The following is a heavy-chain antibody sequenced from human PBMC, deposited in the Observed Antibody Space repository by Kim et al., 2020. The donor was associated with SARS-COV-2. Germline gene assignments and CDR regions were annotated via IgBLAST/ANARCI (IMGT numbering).Heavy chain of an antibody. V-gene: IGHV3-23*01. J-gene: IGHJ4*01. Sequence: GGSLRLSCAASGFTFSSYAMSWVRQAPGKGLEWVSAISGSGGSTYYADSVKGRFTISRDNSKNTLYLQMNSLRAEDTAVYYCAKDPYYDFWSGYYFDYWGHGTLVTVSS. CDR2: ISGSGGST. D-gene: IGHD3-3*01. CDR3: AKDPYYDFWSGYYFDY. CDR1: GFTFSSYA.